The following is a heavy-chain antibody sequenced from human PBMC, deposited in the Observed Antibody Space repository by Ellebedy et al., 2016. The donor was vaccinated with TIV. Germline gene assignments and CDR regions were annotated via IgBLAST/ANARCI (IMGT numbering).Heavy chain of an antibody. J-gene: IGHJ4*02. CDR2: LTSDGSGT. CDR1: GFTLSDSW. D-gene: IGHD2-21*02. V-gene: IGHV3-74*01. CDR3: AREIRDALFFDS. Sequence: GGSLRLXCAASGFTLSDSWIHWVRQAPGKGLVWVSRLTSDGSGTTYADSVKSRFTISRDNAKNTLYLQMNSLRAEDTAVYYCAREIRDALFFDSWGQGTLVTVSS.